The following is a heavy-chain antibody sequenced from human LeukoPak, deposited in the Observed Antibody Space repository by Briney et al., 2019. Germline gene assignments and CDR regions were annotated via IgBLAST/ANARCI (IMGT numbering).Heavy chain of an antibody. CDR3: ARDGSYGDYFEY. CDR2: ISSSSSYI. V-gene: IGHV3-21*01. CDR1: GFTFSSYS. D-gene: IGHD1-26*01. J-gene: IGHJ4*02. Sequence: PGGSLRLSCAASGFTFSSYSMNWVRQAPGKGLEWVSSISSSSSYIYYADSVKGRFTISRDNAKNSLYLQMNSLRAEDTAVYYCARDGSYGDYFEYWGQGTLVTVSS.